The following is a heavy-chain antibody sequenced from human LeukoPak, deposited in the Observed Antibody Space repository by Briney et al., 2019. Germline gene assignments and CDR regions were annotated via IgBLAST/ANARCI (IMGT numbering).Heavy chain of an antibody. V-gene: IGHV3-49*04. Sequence: GGSLRLSYTASGFTFGDYAMSWVRQAPGKGLEWVGFIRSKAYGGTTEYAASVKGRFTISRDDSKSIAYLQMNSLKTEDTAVYYCTRSTYYYYMDVWGKGTTVTVSS. D-gene: IGHD1-1*01. CDR1: GFTFGDYA. CDR2: IRSKAYGGTT. CDR3: TRSTYYYYMDV. J-gene: IGHJ6*03.